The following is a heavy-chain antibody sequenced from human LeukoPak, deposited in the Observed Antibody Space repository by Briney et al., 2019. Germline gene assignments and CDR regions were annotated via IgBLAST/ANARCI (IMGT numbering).Heavy chain of an antibody. D-gene: IGHD6-13*01. J-gene: IGHJ5*02. Sequence: TSETLSLTCTVSGGSINSYYWSWIRQPPGKGLEWIGYIYYSGSTNYNPSLKSRVTISVDTSKNQFSLKLSSVTAADTAVYYCVGSSSRNNWFDPWGQGTLVTVSS. CDR1: GGSINSYY. CDR2: IYYSGST. CDR3: VGSSSRNNWFDP. V-gene: IGHV4-59*01.